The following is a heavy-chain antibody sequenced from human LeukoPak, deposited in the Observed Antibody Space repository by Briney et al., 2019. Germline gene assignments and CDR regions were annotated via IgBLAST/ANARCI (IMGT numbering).Heavy chain of an antibody. Sequence: SGPALVKPTQTLTLTCTFSGFSLSNSGMCVSWIRQPPGKALEWLARIDWDDDKYYSTSLKTRLTISKDTSKNQVVLTMTNMDPVDTATYYCARDYYDSSGYYYVFDYWGQETLVTVSS. CDR3: ARDYYDSSGYYYVFDY. J-gene: IGHJ4*02. D-gene: IGHD3-22*01. CDR2: IDWDDDK. V-gene: IGHV2-70*11. CDR1: GFSLSNSGMC.